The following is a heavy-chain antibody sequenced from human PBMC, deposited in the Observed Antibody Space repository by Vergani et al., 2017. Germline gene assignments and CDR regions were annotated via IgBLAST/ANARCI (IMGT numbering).Heavy chain of an antibody. CDR3: VYRKTGCGTTGCFYPFCYYCYMDV. CDR2: IYWNAAQ. V-gene: IGHV2-5*04. CDR1: GFSLNTRGVS. D-gene: IGHD1-7*01. J-gene: IGHJ6*03. Sequence: QITLKESGPTLVKPTQTLTLTCTFSGFSLNTRGVSVAWIRPPPGKALDWLALIYWNAAQHYSPSLNNRVTITKDTSKNHVVLTMTNMDYVDTGTYYCVYRKTGCGTTGCFYPFCYYCYMDVWVKGTTVTVSS.